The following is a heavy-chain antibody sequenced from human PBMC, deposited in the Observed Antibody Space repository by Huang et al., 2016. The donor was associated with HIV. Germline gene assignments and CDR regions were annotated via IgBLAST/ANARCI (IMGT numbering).Heavy chain of an antibody. CDR3: ARDRKYDNAWYWFDP. J-gene: IGHJ5*02. CDR1: GGTFSSYA. D-gene: IGHD1-1*01. CDR2: SIPIFGTP. V-gene: IGHV1-69*01. Sequence: QVQLVQSGAEVKKPGSSVRVSCEASGGTFSSYAINWVRQAPGQWLEWMGGSIPIFGTPNYAQKFQGRVTITADESTSTAYMELSSLRSDDTAVYYCARDRKYDNAWYWFDPWGQGTLVTVSS.